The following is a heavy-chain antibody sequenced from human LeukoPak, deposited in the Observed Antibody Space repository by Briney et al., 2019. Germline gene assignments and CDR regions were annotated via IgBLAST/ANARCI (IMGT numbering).Heavy chain of an antibody. CDR3: ARFTRYDGGGYYLYS. V-gene: IGHV4-59*08. D-gene: IGHD3-22*01. J-gene: IGHJ4*02. CDR2: IFHSGST. Sequence: SETLSLTCTVSGGSISSYWWSWVRQPPGKGLEWIGHIFHSGSTTYNASLQSRVTISVDTSKNQFSLNLNSVTAADTALYYCARFTRYDGGGYYLYSLGQRTLVTVSS. CDR1: GGSISSYW.